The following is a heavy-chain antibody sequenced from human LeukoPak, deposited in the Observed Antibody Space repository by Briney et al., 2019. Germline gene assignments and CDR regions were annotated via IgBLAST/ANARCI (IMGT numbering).Heavy chain of an antibody. Sequence: GGSLRLSCAASGFTFSSYWMHWVRQAPGKGLVWVSRINTDGSSTSYADSVKGRFTISRDNAKNTLYLQMNSLRAEDTAVYYCARDYPYGDYVRAFDIWGQGTMVTVSS. CDR3: ARDYPYGDYVRAFDI. J-gene: IGHJ3*02. CDR1: GFTFSSYW. CDR2: INTDGSST. V-gene: IGHV3-74*01. D-gene: IGHD4-17*01.